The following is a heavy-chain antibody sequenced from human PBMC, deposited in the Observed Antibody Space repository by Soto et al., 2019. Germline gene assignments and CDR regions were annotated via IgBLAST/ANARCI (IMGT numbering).Heavy chain of an antibody. CDR1: GGSLSSYY. D-gene: IGHD1-26*01. J-gene: IGHJ4*02. V-gene: IGHV4-59*08. CDR2: IYYSGST. CDR3: ARRYGGNLDY. Sequence: SETLSLTCTVSGGSLSSYYWSWIRQPPGKGLEWIGYIYYSGSTNYNPSLKSRVTISVDTSKNQFSLKLSSVTAADTDVYFCARRYGGNLDYWGQGTLVTVSS.